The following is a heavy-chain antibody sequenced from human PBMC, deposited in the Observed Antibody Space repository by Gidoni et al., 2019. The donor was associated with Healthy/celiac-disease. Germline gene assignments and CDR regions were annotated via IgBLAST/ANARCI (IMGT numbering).Heavy chain of an antibody. CDR1: GFTFSSYA. J-gene: IGHJ4*02. V-gene: IGHV3-23*01. CDR2: ISGSGGST. Sequence: EVQLLESGGGLVQHGGSLRLSCAASGFTFSSYAMSWVRQAPGKGLEWVSAISGSGGSTYYADSVKGRFTISRDNSKNTLYLQMNSLRAEDTAVYYCRGSGSYYQLVPYFDYWGQGTLVTVSS. CDR3: RGSGSYYQLVPYFDY. D-gene: IGHD3-10*01.